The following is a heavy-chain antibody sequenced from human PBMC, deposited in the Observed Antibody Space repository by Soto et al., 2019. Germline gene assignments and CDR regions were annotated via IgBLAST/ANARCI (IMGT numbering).Heavy chain of an antibody. CDR1: GFTFSSYG. D-gene: IGHD2-8*01. J-gene: IGHJ4*02. CDR2: ISYDGSNK. Sequence: QVQLVESGGGVVQPGRSLRLSCAASGFTFSSYGMHWVRQAPGKGLEWVAVISYDGSNKYYADSVKGRFTISRDNSKNTLYLQMISLRAEDTAVYYCAKGKDIVLMVYAMDYWGQGTLVTVSS. V-gene: IGHV3-30*18. CDR3: AKGKDIVLMVYAMDY.